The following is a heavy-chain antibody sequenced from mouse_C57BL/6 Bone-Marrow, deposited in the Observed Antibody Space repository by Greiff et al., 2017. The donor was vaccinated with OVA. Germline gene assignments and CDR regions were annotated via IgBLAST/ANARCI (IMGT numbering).Heavy chain of an antibody. CDR1: GYSFTDYN. CDR3: TTQLITTVVATRPWYFDV. CDR2: INPNYGTT. D-gene: IGHD1-1*01. J-gene: IGHJ1*03. Sequence: VQLQQSGPELVKPGASVKISCKASGYSFTDYNMNWVKQSNGKSLEWIGVINPNYGTTSYNQKFKGKATLTVDQSSSTAYMQLNSLTSEDSAVYYCTTQLITTVVATRPWYFDVWGTGTTVTVSS. V-gene: IGHV1-39*01.